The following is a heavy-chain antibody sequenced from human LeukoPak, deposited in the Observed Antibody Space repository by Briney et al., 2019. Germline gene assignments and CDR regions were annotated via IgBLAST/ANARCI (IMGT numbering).Heavy chain of an antibody. V-gene: IGHV3-23*01. CDR2: IRGGGGSV. D-gene: IGHD4-17*01. CDR3: ARDPNGEYIGAFDL. J-gene: IGHJ3*01. Sequence: GGALRHSRTASGFTLSVYAIMSVRQAPGKGPESVFPIRGGGGSVLYAESVKGRFTISTDNSKYTLFLQMNSLRAEDTAVYYCARDPNGEYIGAFDLWGPGTMVTVSS. CDR1: GFTLSVYA.